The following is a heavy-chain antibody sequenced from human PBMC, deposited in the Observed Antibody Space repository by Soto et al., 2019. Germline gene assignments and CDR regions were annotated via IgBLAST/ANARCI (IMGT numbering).Heavy chain of an antibody. D-gene: IGHD6-13*01. CDR3: AKDGAAGSDLDV. V-gene: IGHV3-21*01. J-gene: IGHJ6*02. CDR1: GFTFSATG. Sequence: PGGSLRLSCSASGFTFSATGMNWVRQAPGKGPEWVSSISSGSEYIFYGDSVQGRLTISRDNAKNSVYLQLNSLRAEDTAVYYCAKDGAAGSDLDVCGQVPTVTVSS. CDR2: ISSGSEYI.